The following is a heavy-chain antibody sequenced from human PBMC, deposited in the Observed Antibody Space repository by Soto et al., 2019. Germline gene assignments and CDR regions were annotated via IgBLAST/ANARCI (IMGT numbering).Heavy chain of an antibody. V-gene: IGHV4-34*01. Sequence: QVQLQQWGAGLLKPSETLSLNCAVNGGSLSGYYWSWIRQPPGKGLEWIGEIKDGGRTNYSPSLKSRANISSDPSNNQFSLRLYSVTAADTGVYYCARGQEGVVATHWDQGTLVTVSS. CDR3: ARGQEGVVATH. D-gene: IGHD5-12*01. J-gene: IGHJ4*02. CDR1: GGSLSGYY. CDR2: IKDGGRT.